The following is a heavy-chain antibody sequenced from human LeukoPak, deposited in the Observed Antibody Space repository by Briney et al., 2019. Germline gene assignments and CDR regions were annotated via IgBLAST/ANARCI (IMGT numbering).Heavy chain of an antibody. CDR2: INHSGST. CDR3: ARHLIASGYDFPRPPDY. D-gene: IGHD5-12*01. V-gene: IGHV4-34*01. Sequence: SETLSLTCAVYGGSFSGYYWSWIRQPPGKGLEWIGEINHSGSTNYNPSLKSRVTISVDTSKNQFSLKLSSVTAADTAVYYCARHLIASGYDFPRPPDYWGQGTLVTVSS. CDR1: GGSFSGYY. J-gene: IGHJ4*02.